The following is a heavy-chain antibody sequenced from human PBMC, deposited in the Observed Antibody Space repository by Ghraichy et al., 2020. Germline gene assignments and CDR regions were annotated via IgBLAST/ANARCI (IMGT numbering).Heavy chain of an antibody. Sequence: SETLSLTCTVSGGSISSYYWSWIRQPPGKGLEWIGYIYYSGSTNYNPSLKSRVTISVDTSKNQFSLKLSSVTAADTAVYYCARADSSTTGKYYYYYYGMDVWGQGTTVTVSS. V-gene: IGHV4-59*01. CDR1: GGSISSYY. D-gene: IGHD6-13*01. J-gene: IGHJ6*02. CDR2: IYYSGST. CDR3: ARADSSTTGKYYYYYYGMDV.